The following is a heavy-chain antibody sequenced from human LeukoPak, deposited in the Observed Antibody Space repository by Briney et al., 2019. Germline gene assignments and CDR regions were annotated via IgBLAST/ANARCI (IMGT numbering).Heavy chain of an antibody. Sequence: ASVKVSCKASGYTFTSYGISWVRQAPGQGLEWMGWISAYNGNTNYAQKLQGRVTMTTDTSTSTAYMELRSLRSDDTAVYYCARLDQRGISVAGTEAFDLWGQGTMVTVSS. J-gene: IGHJ3*01. V-gene: IGHV1-18*01. CDR1: GYTFTSYG. D-gene: IGHD6-19*01. CDR3: ARLDQRGISVAGTEAFDL. CDR2: ISAYNGNT.